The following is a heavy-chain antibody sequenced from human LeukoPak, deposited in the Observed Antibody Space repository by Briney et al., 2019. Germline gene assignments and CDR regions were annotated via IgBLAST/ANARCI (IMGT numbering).Heavy chain of an antibody. CDR2: ISAYNGNT. D-gene: IGHD5-18*01. CDR3: AREGRYSYGRGYYYGMDV. CDR1: GYTFTSYG. Sequence: ASVKVSCKASGYTFTSYGISWVRQAPGQGLEWMGWISAYNGNTNYAQKLQGRVTMTTDTSTGTAYMELRSLRSDDTAVYYCAREGRYSYGRGYYYGMDVWGQGTTVTVSS. J-gene: IGHJ6*02. V-gene: IGHV1-18*01.